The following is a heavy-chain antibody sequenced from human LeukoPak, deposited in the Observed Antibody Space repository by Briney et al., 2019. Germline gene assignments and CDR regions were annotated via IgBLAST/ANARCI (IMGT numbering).Heavy chain of an antibody. Sequence: GASVKVSCKASGYTFTSYDINWVRQATGQGLEWMGWMDPNSGNTGYAQKFQGRVTMTRNTSISTVYMELSSLRSEDTAVYYCARAGLGGSSGWYAFDYWGQGTLVTVSS. CDR3: ARAGLGGSSGWYAFDY. V-gene: IGHV1-8*01. CDR2: MDPNSGNT. J-gene: IGHJ4*02. CDR1: GYTFTSYD. D-gene: IGHD6-19*01.